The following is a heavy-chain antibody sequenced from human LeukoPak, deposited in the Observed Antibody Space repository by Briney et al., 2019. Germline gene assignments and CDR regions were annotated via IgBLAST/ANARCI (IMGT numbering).Heavy chain of an antibody. CDR3: TSNDFWSGSYYMDV. CDR2: IRSKANSYAT. V-gene: IGHV3-73*01. Sequence: PGGSLRLSCAASGFTFSGSAMHWVRQASGKGLEWVGRIRSKANSYATAYAESVKGRFTISRDDSKNTAYLQMNSLKTEDTAVYYCTSNDFWSGSYYMDVWGKGTTVTVSS. J-gene: IGHJ6*03. CDR1: GFTFSGSA. D-gene: IGHD3-3*01.